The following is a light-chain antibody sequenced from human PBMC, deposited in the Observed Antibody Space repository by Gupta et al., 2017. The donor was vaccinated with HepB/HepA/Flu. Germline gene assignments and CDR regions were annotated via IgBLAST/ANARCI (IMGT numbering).Light chain of an antibody. Sequence: DIVMTQSPDSLAVSLGERATINCKSNQSVLYNSNNKNYLAWYQQKPGQPPKLLISWASTRESGVPDRFSGGGSGTDFTLTISSLQAEDVAVYYCQQYDSGPYTFGQGTELEIK. CDR3: QQYDSGPYT. CDR2: WAS. CDR1: QSVLYNSNNKNY. J-gene: IGKJ2*01. V-gene: IGKV4-1*01.